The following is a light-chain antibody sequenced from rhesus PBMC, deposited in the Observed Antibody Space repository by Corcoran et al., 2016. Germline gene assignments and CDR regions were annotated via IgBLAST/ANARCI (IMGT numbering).Light chain of an antibody. Sequence: DIQMTQSPSSLSASVGDRVTITCRASQGISSYLAWYQQNPGKVPKLLIYAASTLKSGVPSRFSGSGSGTDFTLTISSLQAEDFATYYCQQHNSYPLTFGGGTKVELK. J-gene: IGKJ4*01. V-gene: IGKV1-25*01. CDR3: QQHNSYPLT. CDR1: QGISSY. CDR2: AAS.